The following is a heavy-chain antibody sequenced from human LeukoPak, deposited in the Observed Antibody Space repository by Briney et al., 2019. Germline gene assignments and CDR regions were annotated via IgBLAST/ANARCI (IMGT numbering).Heavy chain of an antibody. V-gene: IGHV4-30-4*01. J-gene: IGHJ4*02. D-gene: IGHD4-23*01. CDR1: GGSISSGDYY. CDR2: IYYSGST. Sequence: SQTLSLTCTVSGGSISSGDYYWSWIRQPPGKGLEWIVYIYYSGSTYYNPSLKSRVTISVDTSKNQFSLKLSSVTAADTAVYYCARVTVVTARPDYWGQGTLVTVSS. CDR3: ARVTVVTARPDY.